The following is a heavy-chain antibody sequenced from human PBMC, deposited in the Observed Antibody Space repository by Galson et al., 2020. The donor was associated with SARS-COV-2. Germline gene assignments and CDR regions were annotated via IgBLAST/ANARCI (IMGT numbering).Heavy chain of an antibody. V-gene: IGHV4-59*13. J-gene: IGHJ3*02. CDR2: IYYSGST. CDR1: GGSISSYY. Sequence: SETLSLTCTVSGGSISSYYWSWIRQPPGKGLEWLGYIYYSGSTNYNPSLKSRVTISVDTSKNQFSLKLSSVTAADTAVYYCARAIYYGDYSGAFDIWGQGTMVTVSS. CDR3: ARAIYYGDYSGAFDI. D-gene: IGHD4-17*01.